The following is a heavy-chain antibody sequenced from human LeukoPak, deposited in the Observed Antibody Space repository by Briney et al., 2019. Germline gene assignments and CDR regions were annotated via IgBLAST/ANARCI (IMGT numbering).Heavy chain of an antibody. Sequence: GGSLRLSCAASGFTFSSYAMSWVRQAPGKWLEWVSAISGSGGSTYYADSVKGRFTISRDNSKNTLYLQMNSLRAEDTAVYYCAKEPYSSGWYGVYFLDYWGQGTLVTVSS. D-gene: IGHD6-19*01. CDR1: GFTFSSYA. V-gene: IGHV3-23*01. CDR3: AKEPYSSGWYGVYFLDY. CDR2: ISGSGGST. J-gene: IGHJ4*02.